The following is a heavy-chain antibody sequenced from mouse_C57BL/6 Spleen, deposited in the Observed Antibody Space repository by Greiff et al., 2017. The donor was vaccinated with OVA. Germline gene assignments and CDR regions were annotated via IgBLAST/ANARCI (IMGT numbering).Heavy chain of an antibody. D-gene: IGHD2-3*01. Sequence: VQLQQPGAELVRPGSSVKLSCKASGYTFTSYWMDWVKQRPGQGLEWIGNIYPSDSETHYNQKFKDKATLTVDKSSSTAYMQRSSLTSEDSAVYYCARWGLLRYFDVWGTGTTVTVSS. V-gene: IGHV1-61*01. CDR2: IYPSDSET. CDR1: GYTFTSYW. CDR3: ARWGLLRYFDV. J-gene: IGHJ1*03.